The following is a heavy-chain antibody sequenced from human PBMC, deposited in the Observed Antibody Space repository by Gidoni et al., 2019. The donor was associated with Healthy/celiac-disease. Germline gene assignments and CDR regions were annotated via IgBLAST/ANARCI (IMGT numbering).Heavy chain of an antibody. Sequence: QVQLVQSGAEVKKPGSSVKVSCKASGVTFSSYAISWVRQAPGQGLEWMGGIIPIFGTANYEQKFQGRVTITADESTSTAYMELSSLRSEDTAVYYCARDRYSSGPEPCCFDYWGQGTLVTVSS. CDR1: GVTFSSYA. J-gene: IGHJ4*02. CDR3: ARDRYSSGPEPCCFDY. D-gene: IGHD6-19*01. CDR2: IIPIFGTA. V-gene: IGHV1-69*01.